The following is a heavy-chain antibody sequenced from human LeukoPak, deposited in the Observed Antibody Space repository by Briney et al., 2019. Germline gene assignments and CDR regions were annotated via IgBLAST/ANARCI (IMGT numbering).Heavy chain of an antibody. J-gene: IGHJ3*02. V-gene: IGHV3-15*01. CDR1: GFTFTNAW. CDR3: TTEVVVNAFDI. Sequence: GGSLRLSCAASGFTFTNAWMSWVRQAPGKGLEWVGRIKSKSDGGTRDYAAPVKGGFTISRDDSKNTLYLQMNSLKTEDTAVYYCTTEVVVNAFDIWGQGTMVTVSS. CDR2: IKSKSDGGTR. D-gene: IGHD2-21*01.